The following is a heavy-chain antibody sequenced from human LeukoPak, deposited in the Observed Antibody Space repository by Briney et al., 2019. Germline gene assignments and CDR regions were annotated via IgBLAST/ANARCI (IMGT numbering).Heavy chain of an antibody. J-gene: IGHJ5*02. Sequence: SETLSLTCTVSGGSISSYYWSWIRQPPGKGLEWIGYIYTSGSTNYNPYLKSRVTISVDTSKNQFSLKLSSVTAADTAVYYCALYDYGDFNWFDPWGQGTLVTVSS. CDR3: ALYDYGDFNWFDP. V-gene: IGHV4-4*09. CDR1: GGSISSYY. CDR2: IYTSGST. D-gene: IGHD4-17*01.